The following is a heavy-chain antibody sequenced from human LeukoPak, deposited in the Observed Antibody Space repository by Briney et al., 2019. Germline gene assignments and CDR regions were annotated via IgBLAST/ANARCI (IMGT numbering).Heavy chain of an antibody. CDR3: ARGVIVGATTTGFDY. D-gene: IGHD1-26*01. CDR2: IIPIFGTA. CDR1: GCTFSSYA. V-gene: IGHV1-69*05. Sequence: PVKVSCKASGCTFSSYAISWVRQAPGQVLEWMGRIIPIFGTANYAQKFQGRVTITTDESTSTAYMELSGLRSEDTAVYYCARGVIVGATTTGFDYWGQGTLVTVSS. J-gene: IGHJ4*02.